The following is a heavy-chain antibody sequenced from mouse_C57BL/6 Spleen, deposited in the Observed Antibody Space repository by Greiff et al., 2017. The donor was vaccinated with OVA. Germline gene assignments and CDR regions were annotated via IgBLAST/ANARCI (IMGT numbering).Heavy chain of an antibody. CDR1: GYTFTSYG. D-gene: IGHD4-1*01. CDR3: ARGLGLRDWYFDV. J-gene: IGHJ1*03. Sequence: VQLVESGAELARPGASVKLSCKASGYTFTSYGISWVKQRTGQGLEWIGEIYPRSGNTYYNEKFKGKATLTADKSSSTAYMELRSLTSEDSAVYFCARGLGLRDWYFDVWGTGTTVTVSS. CDR2: IYPRSGNT. V-gene: IGHV1-81*01.